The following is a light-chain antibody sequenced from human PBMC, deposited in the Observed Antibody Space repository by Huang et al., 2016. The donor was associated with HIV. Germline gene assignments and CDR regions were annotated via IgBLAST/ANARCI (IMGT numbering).Light chain of an antibody. CDR1: QDIKSY. CDR3: QQLNSYPIT. CDR2: SAS. Sequence: IQLTQSPSSLSGSVGDRVTITCRASQDIKSYLAWYQQKPGKAPKVLIYSASTLQSGVPSRFSCSGSGTDFTLSISNLQPEDSATYFCQQLNSYPITFGQGTRLEIK. V-gene: IGKV1-9*01. J-gene: IGKJ5*01.